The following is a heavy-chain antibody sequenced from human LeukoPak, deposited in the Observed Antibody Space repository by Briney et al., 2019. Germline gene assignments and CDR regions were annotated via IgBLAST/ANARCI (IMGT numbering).Heavy chain of an antibody. CDR2: MSSSSSYI. D-gene: IGHD6-19*01. J-gene: IGHJ4*02. Sequence: PGGSLRLSCAASGFTFSIYSMNWVRQSPGKGLEWVSSMSSSSSYINYADSVKGRFTISRDNAKNSLYLQMNGLRAEDTAVYYCARGAVAGPPYFDYWGQGTLVTVSS. CDR3: ARGAVAGPPYFDY. V-gene: IGHV3-21*01. CDR1: GFTFSIYS.